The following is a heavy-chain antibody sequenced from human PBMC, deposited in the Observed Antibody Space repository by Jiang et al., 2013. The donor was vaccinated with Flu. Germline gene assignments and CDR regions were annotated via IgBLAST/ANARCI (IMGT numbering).Heavy chain of an antibody. CDR3: ANLGVVVAATSFDY. J-gene: IGHJ4*02. D-gene: IGHD2-15*01. V-gene: IGHV3-23*01. Sequence: TISRDNSKNTLYLQMNSLRAEDTAVYYCANLGVVVAATSFDYWGQGTLVTVSS.